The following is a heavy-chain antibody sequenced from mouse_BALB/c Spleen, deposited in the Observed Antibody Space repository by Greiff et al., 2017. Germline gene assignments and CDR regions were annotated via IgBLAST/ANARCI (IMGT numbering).Heavy chain of an antibody. Sequence: EVQLVESGGGLVKPGGSLKLSCAASGFAFSSYDMSWVRQTPEKRLEWVAYISSGGGSTYYPDTVKGRFTISRDNAKNTLYLQMSSLKSEDTAMYYCARHSDGYLYYFDYWGQGTTLTVSS. CDR3: ARHSDGYLYYFDY. CDR1: GFAFSSYD. J-gene: IGHJ2*01. CDR2: ISSGGGST. D-gene: IGHD2-3*01. V-gene: IGHV5-12-1*01.